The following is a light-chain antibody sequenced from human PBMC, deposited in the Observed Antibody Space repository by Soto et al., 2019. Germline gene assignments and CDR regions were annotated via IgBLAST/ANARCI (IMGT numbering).Light chain of an antibody. CDR3: QQYGSTPMT. Sequence: VLTQSPGTLSLSPGERATLSCRASQSVSNSFLAWYQQKPGQAPRLLMYGATSRATGIPDRFSGSGSGTDFTLTISRLEPEDFAVYSCQQYGSTPMTFGQGTKVDI. CDR2: GAT. J-gene: IGKJ1*01. CDR1: QSVSNSF. V-gene: IGKV3-20*01.